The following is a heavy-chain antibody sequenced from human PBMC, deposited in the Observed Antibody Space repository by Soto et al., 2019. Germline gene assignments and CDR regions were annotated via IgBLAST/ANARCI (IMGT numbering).Heavy chain of an antibody. V-gene: IGHV1-2*02. Sequence: GASVKVSCKASGYTFTGYFMHWVRQAPGQGLEWMGWINPNSGATKYAQKFQGRVTLSRDTSISTDYMELSGLRSDDTAVYYCARGGGTLLAHIPWGQGILVTVS. CDR2: INPNSGAT. CDR1: GYTFTGYF. D-gene: IGHD2-2*02. CDR3: ARGGGTLLAHIP. J-gene: IGHJ4*02.